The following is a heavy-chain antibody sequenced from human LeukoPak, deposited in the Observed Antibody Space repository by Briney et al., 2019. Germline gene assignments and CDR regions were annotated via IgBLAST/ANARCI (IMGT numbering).Heavy chain of an antibody. Sequence: ASVKVSCKVSGYTLTELSMHWVRQAPGKGLEWMGGFDPEDGETIYAQKFQGRVTMTEDTSTDTAYMELSSLRSEDTAVYHCATLAIFGPYYFDYWGQGTLVTVSS. CDR2: FDPEDGET. CDR3: ATLAIFGPYYFDY. D-gene: IGHD3-3*01. V-gene: IGHV1-24*01. CDR1: GYTLTELS. J-gene: IGHJ4*02.